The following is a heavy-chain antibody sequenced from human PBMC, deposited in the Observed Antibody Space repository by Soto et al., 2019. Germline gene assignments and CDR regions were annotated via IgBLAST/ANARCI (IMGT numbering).Heavy chain of an antibody. Sequence: SETLSLTCSVSGGSVSSYYWSWIRQPPGEGLEWIGYIYYSGSTNYTPSLKSRVTISVDTSKNQFSLKLSSVTAADTAVYYCARDSVAGFDYWGQGTLVTSPQ. CDR2: IYYSGST. CDR3: ARDSVAGFDY. J-gene: IGHJ4*02. V-gene: IGHV4-59*02. CDR1: GGSVSSYY. D-gene: IGHD6-19*01.